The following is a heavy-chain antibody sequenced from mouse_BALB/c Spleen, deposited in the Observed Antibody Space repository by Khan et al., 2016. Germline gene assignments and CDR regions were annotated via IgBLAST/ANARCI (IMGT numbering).Heavy chain of an antibody. CDR2: INPGSGST. D-gene: IGHD1-1*01. J-gene: IGHJ3*01. Sequence: QVQLQQSGADLVRPGTSVKVSCKASGYAFTNVLIDWIKQRPGQGLDWIGVINPGSGSTNYNEKFKGTATLTADKSSSTAYMQLSSLTSDDSAVYFCASQYGSSYVGFAYWGQGTLVTVSA. CDR3: ASQYGSSYVGFAY. CDR1: GYAFTNVL. V-gene: IGHV1-54*01.